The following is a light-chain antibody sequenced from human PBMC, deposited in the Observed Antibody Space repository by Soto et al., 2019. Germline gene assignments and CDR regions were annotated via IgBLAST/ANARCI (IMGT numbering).Light chain of an antibody. CDR1: SGSIASDY. CDR3: QSVDGKYVV. CDR2: EDS. Sequence: NSMLTQPHSVSESPGQTVTISCTRSSGSIASDYVQWYQQRPGSAPINVIFEDSQRPSGVPDRFSGSIDSSSNSASLTISRLTTEDAADYYCQSVDGKYVVFGGGTKLTVL. J-gene: IGLJ2*01. V-gene: IGLV6-57*04.